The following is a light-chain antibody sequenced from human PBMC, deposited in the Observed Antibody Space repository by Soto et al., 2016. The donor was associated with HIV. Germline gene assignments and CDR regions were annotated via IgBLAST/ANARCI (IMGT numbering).Light chain of an antibody. Sequence: DIQMTQSPSSLSASVGDRVTITCRASQGIGRFLNWYQQIAGKAPNLLIYDASTLQSGVPSRFSGSGSGTDFTLIISSLQPEDFATYFCQQYKNYPLTFGGGTKVEIK. CDR3: QQYKNYPLT. CDR1: QGIGRF. V-gene: IGKV1-39*01. J-gene: IGKJ4*01. CDR2: DAS.